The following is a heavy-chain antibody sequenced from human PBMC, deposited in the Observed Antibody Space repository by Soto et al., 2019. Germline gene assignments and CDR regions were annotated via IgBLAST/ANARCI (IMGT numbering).Heavy chain of an antibody. Sequence: QVQLVQSGTEVKKPGSSVKVSCKASGGSLSTNPISWVRQAPGQGLEWMGGTGSGTGPGNHAQKFQGRLTVTADKSTCTVYMEVTNLSSGETAVYYCARRHSGGFFRFFDSWGQGTLVTVSS. CDR3: ARRHSGGFFRFFDS. J-gene: IGHJ4*02. CDR1: GGSLSTNP. D-gene: IGHD2-15*01. CDR2: TGSGTGPG. V-gene: IGHV1-69*06.